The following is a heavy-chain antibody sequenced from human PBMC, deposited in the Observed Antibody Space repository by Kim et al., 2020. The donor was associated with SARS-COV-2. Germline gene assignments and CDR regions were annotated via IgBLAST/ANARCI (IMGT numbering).Heavy chain of an antibody. CDR1: GFTFSSYG. CDR2: IWYDGSNK. D-gene: IGHD6-6*01. V-gene: IGHV3-33*01. CDR3: ARGVKYSSSDGPFDY. J-gene: IGHJ4*02. Sequence: GGSLRLSCAASGFTFSSYGMHWVRQAPGKGLEWVAVIWYDGSNKYYADSVKGRFTISRDNSKNTLYLQMNSLRAEDTAVYYCARGVKYSSSDGPFDYWGQGTLVTVSS.